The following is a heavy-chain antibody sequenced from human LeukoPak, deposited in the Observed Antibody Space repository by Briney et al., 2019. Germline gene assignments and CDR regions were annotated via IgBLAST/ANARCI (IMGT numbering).Heavy chain of an antibody. V-gene: IGHV3-23*01. CDR1: GFTFSDYA. D-gene: IGHD2-2*01. Sequence: GGSLRLSCRASGFTFSDYAMSWVRQAPGKGLEWGSGFSDNGGYTYYADSVKGGFTIPRDNSKNTLFMQMNSLRAEDTAIYYCVKFRNPGADCIDTSRYGGFDSWGQGTLVTVSS. CDR3: VKFRNPGADCIDTSRYGGFDS. CDR2: FSDNGGYT. J-gene: IGHJ4*02.